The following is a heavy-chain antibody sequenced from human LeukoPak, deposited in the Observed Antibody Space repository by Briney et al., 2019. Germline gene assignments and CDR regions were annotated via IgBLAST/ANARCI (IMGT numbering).Heavy chain of an antibody. Sequence: PSEPLSLPCAVSGGSISSGDYCWSWIRQPPGKGLECIGHIYYSGSTYYNPSLKSRVTISVDTSKNQFSLKLSSVTAADTAVYYCARGYDSSDYPGYGMDVWGQGTTVTVSS. CDR2: IYYSGST. CDR1: GGSISSGDYC. CDR3: ARGYDSSDYPGYGMDV. J-gene: IGHJ6*02. D-gene: IGHD3-22*01. V-gene: IGHV4-30-4*01.